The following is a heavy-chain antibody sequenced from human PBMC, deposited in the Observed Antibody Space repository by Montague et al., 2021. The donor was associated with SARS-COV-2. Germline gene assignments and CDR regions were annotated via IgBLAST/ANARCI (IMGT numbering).Heavy chain of an antibody. CDR1: GGSIGGTNYY. J-gene: IGHJ6*02. CDR2: IFQSGGI. D-gene: IGHD3-9*01. V-gene: IGHV4-39*01. Sequence: SQTLSLTCTVSGGSIGGTNYYWDWIRQSPGKGLEWIGNIFQSGGISYNPSLKSRVTISVDTSSNQFSLRLSSVTAADTAVYFCARTTYFDLASIYYYVMDVWGQGTTVTVSS. CDR3: ARTTYFDLASIYYYVMDV.